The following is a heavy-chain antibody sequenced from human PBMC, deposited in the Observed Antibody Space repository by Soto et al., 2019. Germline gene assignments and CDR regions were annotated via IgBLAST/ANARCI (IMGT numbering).Heavy chain of an antibody. V-gene: IGHV4-28*03. Sequence: SETLSLTCAVSGYSISSSNWWGWIRQPPGKTLEWIGYIYHSGSTYYNPSLKSRVTISVDRSKNQFSLKLSSVTAADTAVYYCARGYGRSFDYWGQGTLVTVSS. CDR3: ARGYGRSFDY. CDR2: IYHSGST. CDR1: GYSISSSNW. D-gene: IGHD5-18*01. J-gene: IGHJ4*02.